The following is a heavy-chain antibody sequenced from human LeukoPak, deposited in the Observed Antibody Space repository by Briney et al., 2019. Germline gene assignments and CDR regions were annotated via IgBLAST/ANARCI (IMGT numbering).Heavy chain of an antibody. D-gene: IGHD6-13*01. V-gene: IGHV1-2*02. Sequence: ASVKVSCKASGYTFTGYYMHWVRQAPGQGLEWMGWVNPNSGGTNYAQKFQGRVTMTWDTSISTTYMELNRLRSDDTAVYYCARPFSSSYYYYYMDVWGKGTTVTVSS. J-gene: IGHJ6*03. CDR3: ARPFSSSYYYYYMDV. CDR1: GYTFTGYY. CDR2: VNPNSGGT.